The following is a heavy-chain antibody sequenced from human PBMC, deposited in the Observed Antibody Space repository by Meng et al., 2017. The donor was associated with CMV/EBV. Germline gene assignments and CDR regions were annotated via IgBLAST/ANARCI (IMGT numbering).Heavy chain of an antibody. Sequence: SETLSLTCTVSGGSISSGGYYWSWIRQHPGKGLEWIGYIYYSGSTYYNPSLKSRVTISVDTSKNQFPLKLSSVTAADTDVYYCAMLYSSSWYYFDYWGQGTLVTVSS. V-gene: IGHV4-31*03. CDR2: IYYSGST. CDR1: GGSISSGGYY. D-gene: IGHD6-13*01. CDR3: AMLYSSSWYYFDY. J-gene: IGHJ4*02.